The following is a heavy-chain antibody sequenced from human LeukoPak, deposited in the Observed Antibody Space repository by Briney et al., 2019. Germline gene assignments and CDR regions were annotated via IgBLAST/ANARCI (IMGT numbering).Heavy chain of an antibody. Sequence: PGGSLRLSCAASGFTFSSYAMHWVRQAPGKGLEWVAVISYDGSNKYYADSVKGRFTISRDNSKNTLYLQMNSLRAEDTAVYYCARRVYCSGGSCHGSYFDYWGQGTLVTVSS. D-gene: IGHD2-15*01. V-gene: IGHV3-30-3*01. CDR3: ARRVYCSGGSCHGSYFDY. CDR2: ISYDGSNK. J-gene: IGHJ4*02. CDR1: GFTFSSYA.